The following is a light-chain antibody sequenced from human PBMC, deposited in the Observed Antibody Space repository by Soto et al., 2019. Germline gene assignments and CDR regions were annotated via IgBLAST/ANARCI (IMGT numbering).Light chain of an antibody. CDR1: SSDVGNYKY. CDR2: EVS. J-gene: IGLJ1*01. V-gene: IGLV2-14*01. CDR3: FSYTGSNTYV. Sequence: QSALTQPASVPGSPGQSITMSCTGTSSDVGNYKYVSWYQQHPGKAPKLMIYEVSNRPSGVPNRFSGSKSGNTASLTISGLQADDGTEYYCFSYTGSNTYVFGTGTKVTVL.